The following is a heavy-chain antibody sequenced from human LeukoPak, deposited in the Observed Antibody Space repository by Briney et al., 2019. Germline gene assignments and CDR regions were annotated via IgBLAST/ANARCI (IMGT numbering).Heavy chain of an antibody. J-gene: IGHJ4*02. D-gene: IGHD2-15*01. CDR3: ARDYCSGGSCYSWFDY. Sequence: ASVKVFCKASGGTFSSYAISWVRQAPGQGLEWMGGIIPIFGTANYAQKFQGRVTITADESTSTAYMELSSLRSEDTAVYYCARDYCSGGSCYSWFDYWGQGTLVTVSS. CDR1: GGTFSSYA. CDR2: IIPIFGTA. V-gene: IGHV1-69*13.